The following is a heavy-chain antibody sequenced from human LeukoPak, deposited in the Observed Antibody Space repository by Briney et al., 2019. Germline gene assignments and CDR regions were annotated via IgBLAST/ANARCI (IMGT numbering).Heavy chain of an antibody. D-gene: IGHD3-22*01. V-gene: IGHV4-39*07. CDR1: GGSISSSSYY. CDR2: IYYSGST. J-gene: IGHJ4*02. Sequence: SETLSLTCTVSGGSISSSSYYWGWIRQPPGKGLEWIGSIYYSGSTYYNPSLKSRVTISVDTSKNQFSLKLSSVTAADTAVYYCARANPYYYDSSGYYYFDYWGQGTLVTVSS. CDR3: ARANPYYYDSSGYYYFDY.